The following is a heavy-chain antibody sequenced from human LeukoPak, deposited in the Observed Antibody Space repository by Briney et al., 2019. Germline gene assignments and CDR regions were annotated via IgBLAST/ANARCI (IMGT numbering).Heavy chain of an antibody. V-gene: IGHV4-39*07. CDR1: GGSISSSSYY. CDR3: ARDEYCSGGSCYESYMDV. Sequence: SETLSFTCTVSGGSISSSSYYWGWIRQPPGKGLEWIGSIYYSGSTYYNPSLKSRVTISVDTSKNQFSLKLSSVTAADTAVYYCARDEYCSGGSCYESYMDVWGKGTTVTVSS. CDR2: IYYSGST. J-gene: IGHJ6*03. D-gene: IGHD2-15*01.